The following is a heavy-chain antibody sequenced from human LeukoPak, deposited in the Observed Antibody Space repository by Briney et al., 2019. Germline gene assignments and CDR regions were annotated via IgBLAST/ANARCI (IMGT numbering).Heavy chain of an antibody. V-gene: IGHV3-30-3*01. D-gene: IGHD5-24*01. Sequence: PGGSLRLSCAASGFTFSSYAMSWVRQAPGKGLEWVAVISYDGSNKYYADSVKGRFTISRDNSKNTLYLQMNSLRAEDTAVYYCARDGRWLQSQGGKANFDYWGQGTLVTVSS. CDR3: ARDGRWLQSQGGKANFDY. J-gene: IGHJ4*02. CDR1: GFTFSSYA. CDR2: ISYDGSNK.